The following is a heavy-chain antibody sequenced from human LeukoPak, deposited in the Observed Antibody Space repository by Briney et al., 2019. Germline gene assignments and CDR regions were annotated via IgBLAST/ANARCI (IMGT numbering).Heavy chain of an antibody. Sequence: GGSLRLSCEAAGTTFSRYWMNWVRQAPGKGLEWVANIKQDGSEKYYVDSVKGRFTISRANAKHSLYLQMNSLRAEDTAVYYCAGGACWLVDYWGQGTLVTVSS. V-gene: IGHV3-7*03. D-gene: IGHD6-19*01. CDR3: AGGACWLVDY. CDR2: IKQDGSEK. J-gene: IGHJ4*02. CDR1: GTTFSRYW.